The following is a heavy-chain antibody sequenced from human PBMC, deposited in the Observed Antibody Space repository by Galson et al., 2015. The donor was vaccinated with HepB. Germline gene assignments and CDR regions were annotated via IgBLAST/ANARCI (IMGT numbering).Heavy chain of an antibody. J-gene: IGHJ6*02. Sequence: SVKVSCKASGYTFTSYYMHWVRQAPGQGLEWLGIINPSGGSTSYAQKLQGRVTMTRDTSTSTVYMELSSLRPEDTAVYYCARDRLDSGGYRGGWDYYYYGMDVWGQGTTVTVSS. D-gene: IGHD1-26*01. V-gene: IGHV1-46*04. CDR2: INPSGGST. CDR3: ARDRLDSGGYRGGWDYYYYGMDV. CDR1: GYTFTSYY.